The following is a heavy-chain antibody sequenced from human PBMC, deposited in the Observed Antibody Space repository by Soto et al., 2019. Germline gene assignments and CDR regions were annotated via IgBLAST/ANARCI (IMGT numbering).Heavy chain of an antibody. J-gene: IGHJ4*02. D-gene: IGHD5-18*01. V-gene: IGHV4-39*02. CDR3: ATDTAMDTFDY. CDR1: GGSISSRSDY. Sequence: PSETLSLTCTVSGGSISSRSDYWSWIRQPPGKGLEFIGSIYYSGSPYYNPSLESRVTISVDTSKNQFSLKLSSVPAADTAVYYCATDTAMDTFDYWGQGTMVTVSS. CDR2: IYYSGSP.